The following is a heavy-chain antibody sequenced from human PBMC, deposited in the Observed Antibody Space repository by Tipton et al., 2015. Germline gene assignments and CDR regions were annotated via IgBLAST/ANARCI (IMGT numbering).Heavy chain of an antibody. CDR2: IYSVGTT. Sequence: SLRLSCSASGFLVSSNYISWIRQAPGRGLEWASIIYSVGTTYYADSVKGRFTISRDNSKNTLYLQMNSLRAEDTAVYYCAKDSYSSSWYYFDYWGQGTLVTVSS. CDR1: GFLVSSNY. CDR3: AKDSYSSSWYYFDY. D-gene: IGHD6-13*01. V-gene: IGHV3-53*01. J-gene: IGHJ4*02.